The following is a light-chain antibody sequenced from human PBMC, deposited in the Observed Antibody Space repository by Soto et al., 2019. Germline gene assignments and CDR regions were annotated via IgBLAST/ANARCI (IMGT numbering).Light chain of an antibody. J-gene: IGKJ2*01. CDR3: QQYGSSSYT. CDR1: QSVSSNY. V-gene: IGKV3-20*01. CDR2: GAS. Sequence: EVVLMQSPGTVHLSPGERATLSCMASQSVSSNYLAWYQQKPGQAPRLLIYGASSRATGIPDRFSGSGSGTDFTLTISRLEPEDFAVYFCQQYGSSSYTFGQGTKVDI.